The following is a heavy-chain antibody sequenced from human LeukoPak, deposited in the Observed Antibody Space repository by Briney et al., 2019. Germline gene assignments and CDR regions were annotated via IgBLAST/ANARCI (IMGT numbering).Heavy chain of an antibody. CDR1: GFTLSSYL. CDR2: ITSDGSDT. Sequence: PGGSLRPFCAASGFTLSSYLMHWVRQVPGKGLVWVSRITSDGSDTIYADSVKGRFTISRDNAKNTIYLQMNSLRAEDTALYYCSKDRRTWVYLWGHGTLVTVSS. V-gene: IGHV3-74*01. J-gene: IGHJ5*02. CDR3: SKDRRTWVYL.